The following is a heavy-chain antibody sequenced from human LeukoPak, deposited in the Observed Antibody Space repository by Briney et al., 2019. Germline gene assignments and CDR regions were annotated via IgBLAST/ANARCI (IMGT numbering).Heavy chain of an antibody. CDR2: IYTSGST. CDR1: GGSISSGSYY. V-gene: IGHV4-61*02. CDR3: ASQQWLVEGIAFDI. J-gene: IGHJ3*02. D-gene: IGHD6-19*01. Sequence: SETLSLTCTVSGGSISSGSYYWSWIRQPAGKGLEWIGRIYTSGSTNYHPSLKSRVTISVDTSKNQFSLKLSSVTAADTAVYYCASQQWLVEGIAFDIWGQGTMVTVSS.